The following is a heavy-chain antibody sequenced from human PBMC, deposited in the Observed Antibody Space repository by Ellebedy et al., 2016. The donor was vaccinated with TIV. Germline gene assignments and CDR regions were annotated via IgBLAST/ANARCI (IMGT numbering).Heavy chain of an antibody. J-gene: IGHJ5*02. CDR1: GGSFSGYY. CDR2: INHSGST. CDR3: ARHGVVVPLTWFDP. D-gene: IGHD2-2*01. V-gene: IGHV4-34*01. Sequence: SETLSLXXAVYGGSFSGYYWSWIRQPPGKGLEWIGEINHSGSTNYNPSLKSRVTISVDTSKNQFSLKLSSVTAADTAVYYCARHGVVVPLTWFDPWGQGTLVTVSS.